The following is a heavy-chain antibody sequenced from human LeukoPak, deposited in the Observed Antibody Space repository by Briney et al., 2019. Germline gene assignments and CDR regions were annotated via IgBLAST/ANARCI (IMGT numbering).Heavy chain of an antibody. CDR1: GFTFSSYA. D-gene: IGHD2-21*02. Sequence: GGSLRLSCAASGFTFSSYAMHWVRQAPGKGLEWVAVISYDGSDKYYPDSVKGRFTISRDNSKNTLYLQMDSLRTEDTAVYYCAKGLAYCGGDCSVPLGFDYWGQGTLVTVSS. V-gene: IGHV3-30*04. J-gene: IGHJ4*02. CDR2: ISYDGSDK. CDR3: AKGLAYCGGDCSVPLGFDY.